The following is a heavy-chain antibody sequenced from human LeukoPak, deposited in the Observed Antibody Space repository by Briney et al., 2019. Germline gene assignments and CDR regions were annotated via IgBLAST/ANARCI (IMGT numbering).Heavy chain of an antibody. V-gene: IGHV4-39*07. CDR1: GGSISSSSYY. CDR3: ARVPLDY. J-gene: IGHJ4*02. Sequence: SETLSLTCTVSGGSISSSSYYWSWIRQPPGKGLEWIGEINHSGSTNYNPSLKSRVTISVDTSKNQFSLKLSSVTAADTAVYYCARVPLDYWGQGTLVTVSS. CDR2: INHSGST.